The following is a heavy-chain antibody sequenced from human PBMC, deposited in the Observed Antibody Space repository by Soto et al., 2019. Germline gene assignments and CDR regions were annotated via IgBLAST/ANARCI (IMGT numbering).Heavy chain of an antibody. J-gene: IGHJ4*02. CDR1: GFSLSTSGVG. CDR2: IYWDDDK. Sequence: QITLKESGPTLVKPTQTLTLTCTFSGFSLSTSGVGVGWIRQPPGKALEWLALIYWDDDKRYSPSLKNRLTITKDTSKNQVVLTMTNMDPVDTATYYCAHRGHYDSSGYYHYFDYWGQGTLVTVSS. CDR3: AHRGHYDSSGYYHYFDY. D-gene: IGHD3-22*01. V-gene: IGHV2-5*02.